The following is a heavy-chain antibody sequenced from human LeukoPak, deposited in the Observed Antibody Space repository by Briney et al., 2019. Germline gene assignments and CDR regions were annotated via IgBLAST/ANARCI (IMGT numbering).Heavy chain of an antibody. J-gene: IGHJ4*02. Sequence: SGPTLVNPTQTLTLTCTFSGFSLRTSGMRVSWIRQPPGKALEWLARIEWDDDKFYSTSLKTRLTISKDTSKKQVVLTMTNMDPVDIATYYCARMATGTTRYFDYWGQGTLVTVSS. CDR3: ARMATGTTRYFDY. CDR2: IEWDDDK. CDR1: GFSLRTSGMR. D-gene: IGHD1-1*01. V-gene: IGHV2-70*04.